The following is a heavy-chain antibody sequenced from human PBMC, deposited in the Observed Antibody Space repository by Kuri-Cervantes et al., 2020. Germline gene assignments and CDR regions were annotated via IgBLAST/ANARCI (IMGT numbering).Heavy chain of an antibody. V-gene: IGHV1-3*01. J-gene: IGHJ4*02. Sequence: ASVKVSCKASGYTFTSYAMHWVRQAPGQRLEWMGWINAGNGNTKYSQKFQGRVTITRDTSASTVYMELSSLRSEDTAVYYCAREGPMKWRTKDKNLQLLVYWGQGTLVTVSS. CDR3: AREGPMKWRTKDKNLQLLVY. CDR2: INAGNGNT. D-gene: IGHD2-15*01. CDR1: GYTFTSYA.